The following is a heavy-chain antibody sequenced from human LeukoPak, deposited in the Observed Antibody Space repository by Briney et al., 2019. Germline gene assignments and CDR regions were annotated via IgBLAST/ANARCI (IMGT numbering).Heavy chain of an antibody. V-gene: IGHV3-7*01. D-gene: IGHD2-2*01. Sequence: GGSLRLSCAASGFTFSSYWMSWVRQAPGKGLEWVADIKKDGSEKYYVDSVKGRFTISRDNAKNSLYLQMNSLRAEDTAVYYCARGDIVVVPAAFRYAFDIWGQGTMVTVSS. CDR1: GFTFSSYW. J-gene: IGHJ3*02. CDR3: ARGDIVVVPAAFRYAFDI. CDR2: IKKDGSEK.